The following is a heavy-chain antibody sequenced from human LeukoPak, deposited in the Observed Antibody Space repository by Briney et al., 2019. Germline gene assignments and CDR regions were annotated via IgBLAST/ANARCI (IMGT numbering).Heavy chain of an antibody. J-gene: IGHJ3*02. Sequence: ASVKVSCKASGYTFTSYYMHWVRQAPGQGLEWMGIINPSGGSTSYAQKFQGRVTMTRDMSTSTVYMELSSLRSDDTAVYYCARVFSIDAFDIWGQGTMVTVSS. CDR2: INPSGGST. V-gene: IGHV1-46*01. CDR1: GYTFTSYY. D-gene: IGHD2-2*01. CDR3: ARVFSIDAFDI.